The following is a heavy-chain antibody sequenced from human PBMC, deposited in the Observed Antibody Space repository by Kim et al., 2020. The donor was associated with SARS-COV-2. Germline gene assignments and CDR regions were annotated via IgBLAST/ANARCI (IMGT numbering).Heavy chain of an antibody. V-gene: IGHV1-69*13. CDR1: GGTFSSYA. D-gene: IGHD5-18*01. CDR2: IIPIFGTA. J-gene: IGHJ4*02. Sequence: SVKVSCKASGGTFSSYAISWVRQAPGQGLEWMGGIIPIFGTANYAQKFQGRVTITADESTSTAYMELSSLRSEDTAVYYCARDLGPRGYSYGYSHPGYWGQGTLVTVSS. CDR3: ARDLGPRGYSYGYSHPGY.